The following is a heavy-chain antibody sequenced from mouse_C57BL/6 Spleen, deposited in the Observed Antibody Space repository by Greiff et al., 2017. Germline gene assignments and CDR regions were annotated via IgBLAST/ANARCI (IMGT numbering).Heavy chain of an antibody. V-gene: IGHV5-4*01. Sequence: EVQVVESGGGLVKPGGSLKLSCAASGFTFSSYAMSWVRQTPEKRLEWVATISDGGSYTYYPDNVKGRFTISRDNAKNNLYLQMSHLKSEDTAMYYCARGLAYWGQGTLVTVSA. CDR1: GFTFSSYA. CDR3: ARGLAY. J-gene: IGHJ3*01. CDR2: ISDGGSYT.